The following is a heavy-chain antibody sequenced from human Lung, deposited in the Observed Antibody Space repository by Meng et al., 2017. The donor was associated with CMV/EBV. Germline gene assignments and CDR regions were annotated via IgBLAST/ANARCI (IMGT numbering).Heavy chain of an antibody. CDR3: AKGSGDGYNFAGTLDY. D-gene: IGHD5-24*01. V-gene: IGHV3-30*02. CDR2: IRYDGSNK. CDR1: GFTFSSYG. J-gene: IGHJ4*02. Sequence: SCAASGFTFSSYGMHWVRQAPGKGLEWVAFIRYDGSNKYYADSVKGRFTISRDNSKNTLYLQMNSLRAEDTAVYYCAKGSGDGYNFAGTLDYWGQGTXVTVSS.